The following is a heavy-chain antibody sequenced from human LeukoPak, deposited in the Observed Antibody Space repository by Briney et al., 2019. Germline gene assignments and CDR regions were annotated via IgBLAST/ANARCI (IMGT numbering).Heavy chain of an antibody. J-gene: IGHJ4*02. CDR2: ISHSSTYI. Sequence: GTSLRLSCAASGFSFNTYSMNWIRQTPGKGLEWVSFISHSSTYIFYSDSIKGRFTVSRDNAKRPLFLHMSSLRVEDTGVYYCARDNREFRSSYWFYEGIDSWGPETLVVVSP. CDR1: GFSFNTYS. V-gene: IGHV3-21*01. D-gene: IGHD2-8*02. CDR3: ARDNREFRSSYWFYEGIDS.